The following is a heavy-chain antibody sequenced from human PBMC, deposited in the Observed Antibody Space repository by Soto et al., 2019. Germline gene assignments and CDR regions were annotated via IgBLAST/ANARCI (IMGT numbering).Heavy chain of an antibody. D-gene: IGHD7-27*01. J-gene: IGHJ4*02. CDR2: IYWDDDK. CDR3: AHSLIPNWGSRGAFDY. Sequence: QITLKESGPTLVKPTQTLTLTCTFSGFSLSTSGVGVGWIRQPPGKALEWLALIYWDDDKRSSPSLKSRLTITKDTSKNQVVLTMTNMDPVDTATYYCAHSLIPNWGSRGAFDYWGQGTLVTVSS. CDR1: GFSLSTSGVG. V-gene: IGHV2-5*02.